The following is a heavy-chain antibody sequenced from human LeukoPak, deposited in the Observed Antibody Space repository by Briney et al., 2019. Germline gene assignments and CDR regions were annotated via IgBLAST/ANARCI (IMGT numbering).Heavy chain of an antibody. Sequence: ASVKVSCKASGYTFTNYDISWVRQATGQGLEWMGWMDPNSGNTGYAEKFQGRVTMTRDTSISTAYMELSSLRSDDTAVYYCARNSGLADCWGQGTLVTVSS. CDR3: ARNSGLADC. V-gene: IGHV1-8*01. D-gene: IGHD5-12*01. CDR2: MDPNSGNT. CDR1: GYTFTNYD. J-gene: IGHJ4*02.